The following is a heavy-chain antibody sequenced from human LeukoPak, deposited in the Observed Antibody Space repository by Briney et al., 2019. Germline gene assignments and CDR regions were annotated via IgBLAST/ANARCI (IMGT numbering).Heavy chain of an antibody. CDR2: INSDGSST. D-gene: IGHD3-10*01. CDR3: ARGGRYGKSGAFDI. V-gene: IGHV3-74*01. CDR1: GFTFSNYW. J-gene: IGHJ3*02. Sequence: GGSLRLSCAASGFTFSNYWMHWVRQAPGKGLVWVSRINSDGSSTNYADSVKGRFTISRDIAKNTLYLQMNSLRAEDTAVYYCARGGRYGKSGAFDIWGQGTMVTVSS.